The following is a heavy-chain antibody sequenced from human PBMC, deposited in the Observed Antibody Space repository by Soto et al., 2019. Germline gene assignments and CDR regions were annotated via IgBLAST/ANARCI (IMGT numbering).Heavy chain of an antibody. Sequence: LSLTCTVSNGSVSSGTYSWSWVRQPPGKGLEWIGYIYYSGTTYYTPSLKSRLTMSMDRANDHFSLNLTSVTAADTAVYFCARGHYYYGMDVWGQGXTVTVSS. CDR3: ARGHYYYGMDV. CDR1: NGSVSSGTYS. J-gene: IGHJ6*02. V-gene: IGHV4-30-2*01. CDR2: IYYSGTT.